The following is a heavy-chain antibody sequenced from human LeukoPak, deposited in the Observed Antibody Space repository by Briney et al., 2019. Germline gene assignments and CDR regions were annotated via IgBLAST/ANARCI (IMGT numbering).Heavy chain of an antibody. J-gene: IGHJ6*02. D-gene: IGHD3-9*01. CDR1: GFTFSSYA. CDR2: ISGSGGST. Sequence: QTGGSLRLSCAASGFTFSSYAMSWVRQAPGKGLEWVSAISGSGGSTYYADSVKGRFTISRDNAKNSLYLQMNSLRAEDTAVYYCARDRVEYDILTGWSGYYYYGMDVWGQGTTVTVSS. V-gene: IGHV3-23*01. CDR3: ARDRVEYDILTGWSGYYYYGMDV.